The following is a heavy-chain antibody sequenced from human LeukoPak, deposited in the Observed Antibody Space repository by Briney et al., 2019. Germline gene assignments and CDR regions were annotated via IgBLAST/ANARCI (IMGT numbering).Heavy chain of an antibody. Sequence: SETLSLTCTVSGGSISSYFWSWIRQPPGKELEWIGYIYYSGSTNYNPSLQSRVAISVDTSKNQFSLKLSSVTAADTAVYYCARHSSYGHFDYWGQGTLVTVSS. CDR1: GGSISSYF. J-gene: IGHJ4*02. V-gene: IGHV4-59*08. D-gene: IGHD2-2*01. CDR2: IYYSGST. CDR3: ARHSSYGHFDY.